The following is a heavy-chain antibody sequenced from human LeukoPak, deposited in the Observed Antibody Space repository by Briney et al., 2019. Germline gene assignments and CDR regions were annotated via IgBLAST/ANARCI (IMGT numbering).Heavy chain of an antibody. CDR3: ARANYYDSSGYYFLTYYFDY. CDR2: ISYDGSNK. CDR1: GFTFSSYA. V-gene: IGHV3-30*04. Sequence: GGSLRLSCAASGFTFSSYAMHWVRQAPGKGLEWVAVISYDGSNKYYADSVKGRFTISRDNSKNTLYLQMNSLRAVDTAVYYCARANYYDSSGYYFLTYYFDYWGPGTLVTVSS. D-gene: IGHD3-22*01. J-gene: IGHJ4*02.